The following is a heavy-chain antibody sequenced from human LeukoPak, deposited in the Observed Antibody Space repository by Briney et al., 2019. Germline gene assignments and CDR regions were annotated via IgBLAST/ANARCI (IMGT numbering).Heavy chain of an antibody. D-gene: IGHD6-13*01. Sequence: ASVKVSCKASGYTFTSYGISWVRHAPGQGLEWMGWISAYNGNTKNAQKLQGRVTMTTDTSTSTAYMELRSLRSDDTAVYYCARTSSTWYGGVGDYWGQGTLVTVSS. J-gene: IGHJ4*02. CDR1: GYTFTSYG. CDR3: ARTSSTWYGGVGDY. CDR2: ISAYNGNT. V-gene: IGHV1-18*01.